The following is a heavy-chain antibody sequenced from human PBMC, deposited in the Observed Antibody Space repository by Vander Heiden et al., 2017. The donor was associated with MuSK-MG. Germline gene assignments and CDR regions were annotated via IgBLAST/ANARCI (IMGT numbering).Heavy chain of an antibody. CDR2: INPNSGGT. CDR1: GYTFTGSY. V-gene: IGHV1-2*06. CDR3: ARKERGTYYDILTGYYPLDY. Sequence: QVQLVQSGAEVKKPGASVKVSCKASGYTFTGSYMHGVRQAPGQGLEWMGRINPNSGGTNYAQKFQGRVTMTRDTSISTAYMELSRLRSDDTAVYYCARKERGTYYDILTGYYPLDYWGQGTLVTVSS. J-gene: IGHJ4*02. D-gene: IGHD3-9*01.